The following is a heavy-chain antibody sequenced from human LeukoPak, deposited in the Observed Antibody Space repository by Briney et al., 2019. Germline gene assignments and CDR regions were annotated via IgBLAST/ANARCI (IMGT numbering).Heavy chain of an antibody. CDR2: IYPSGGT. CDR3: AREYGDLDY. J-gene: IGHJ4*02. CDR1: GGSISGFY. Sequence: SETLSLTCIVSGGSISGFYWSWIRQPAGKGLEWIGRIYPSGGTNYNPSLKSRVTMSTDTTKNQFSLKLRSVTAADTAVYYCAREYGDLDYWGQGTLVTVSS. V-gene: IGHV4-4*07. D-gene: IGHD4-17*01.